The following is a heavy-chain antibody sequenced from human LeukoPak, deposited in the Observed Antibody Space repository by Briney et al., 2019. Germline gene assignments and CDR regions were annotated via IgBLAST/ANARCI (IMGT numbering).Heavy chain of an antibody. V-gene: IGHV1-46*03. CDR2: INPSGGST. J-gene: IGHJ4*02. CDR1: GYTFTSYY. D-gene: IGHD3-22*01. Sequence: ASVKVSCKXSGYTFTSYYMHWVRQAPGQGLEWMGIINPSGGSTSYAQKFQGRVTMTRDTSTSTVYMELSSLRSEDTAVYYCARVRGYYYDSSGYYPNTCLDYWGQGTLVTVSS. CDR3: ARVRGYYYDSSGYYPNTCLDY.